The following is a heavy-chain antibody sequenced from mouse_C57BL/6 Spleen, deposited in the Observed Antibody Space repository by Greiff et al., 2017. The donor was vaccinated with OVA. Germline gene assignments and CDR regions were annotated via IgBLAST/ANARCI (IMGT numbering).Heavy chain of an antibody. CDR1: GFSLSTSGMG. D-gene: IGHD1-1*01. CDR3: ARGTTVVATDYYAMDY. J-gene: IGHJ4*01. CDR2: IYWDDDK. V-gene: IGHV8-12*01. Sequence: QVTLKECGPGILQSSQTLSLTCSFSGFSLSTSGMGVSWIRQPSGKGLEWLAHIYWDDDKRYNPSLKSRLTISKDTSRNQVFLKITSVDTADTATYYCARGTTVVATDYYAMDYWGQGTSVTVSS.